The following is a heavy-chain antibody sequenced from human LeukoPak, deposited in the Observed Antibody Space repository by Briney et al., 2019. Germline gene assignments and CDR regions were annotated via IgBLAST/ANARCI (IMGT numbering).Heavy chain of an antibody. Sequence: GESLKISCTASGYTFTSHWIAWVRQMPGKGLEWMGIIYPGDSDTRYSPSFQDQVTISADKSISTAYLQWSSLKASDTAMYYCARQRFTMRAYAGNWFDPWGQGTLVTVSS. CDR3: ARQRFTMRAYAGNWFDP. D-gene: IGHD3-10*01. V-gene: IGHV5-51*01. J-gene: IGHJ5*02. CDR2: IYPGDSDT. CDR1: GYTFTSHW.